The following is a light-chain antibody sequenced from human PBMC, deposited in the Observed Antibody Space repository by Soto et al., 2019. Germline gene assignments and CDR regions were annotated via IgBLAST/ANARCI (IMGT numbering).Light chain of an antibody. V-gene: IGKV3-20*01. CDR2: GAS. CDR3: QQYGSSPRT. CDR1: QSVSSSY. Sequence: EIVLTQSPGTLSLSPGERATLSCRASQSVSSSYLAWYQQKPGQAPRLLIYGASSRATGIPDRFSGSGSGTGFTLTISRLEPEDWAVYYCQQYGSSPRTFGQGTKLEIK. J-gene: IGKJ2*02.